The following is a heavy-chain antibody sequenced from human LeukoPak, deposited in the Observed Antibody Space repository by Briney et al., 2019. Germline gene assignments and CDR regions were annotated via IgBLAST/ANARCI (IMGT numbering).Heavy chain of an antibody. Sequence: GGSLRLSCAASGFTFSSYAMHWVRQAPGKGLEYVSAISSNGGSTYYANSVKGRFTISRDNSKNTLYLQMGSLRAEDMAVYYCAKDLGPGYGDSYYWGQGTLVTVSS. D-gene: IGHD4-17*01. CDR1: GFTFSSYA. V-gene: IGHV3-64*01. CDR3: AKDLGPGYGDSYY. J-gene: IGHJ4*02. CDR2: ISSNGGST.